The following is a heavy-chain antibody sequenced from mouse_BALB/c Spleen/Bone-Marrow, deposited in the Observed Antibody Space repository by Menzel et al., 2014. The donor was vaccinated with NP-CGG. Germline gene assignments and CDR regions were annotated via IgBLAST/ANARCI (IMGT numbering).Heavy chain of an antibody. D-gene: IGHD1-1*01. J-gene: IGHJ4*01. CDR3: ARARFYYGKLVDY. CDR2: ISSGGST. V-gene: IGHV5-6-5*01. CDR1: GFTFSSYA. Sequence: EVQVVESGGGLVKPGGSLKLSCAASGFTFSSYATSWVRQTPEKRLEWVASISSGGSTYYPDSVKGRFTISRDNARNILYLQMSSLRSEDTAMYYCARARFYYGKLVDYWGQGTSVTVSS.